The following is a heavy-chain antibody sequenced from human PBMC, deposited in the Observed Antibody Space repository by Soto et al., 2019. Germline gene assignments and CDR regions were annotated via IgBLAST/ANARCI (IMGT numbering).Heavy chain of an antibody. Sequence: PGGSLRLSCAPSGFTFSTYGMHWVRQAPGKGLEWVAVIWYDGSNQYYADSVKGRFTSSRDNSKNMLYLQMNSLRAEDTAVYYCARDLGAFNYGSAYFDYWGQGTPVTVSS. D-gene: IGHD3-10*01. CDR3: ARDLGAFNYGSAYFDY. J-gene: IGHJ4*02. CDR2: IWYDGSNQ. V-gene: IGHV3-33*01. CDR1: GFTFSTYG.